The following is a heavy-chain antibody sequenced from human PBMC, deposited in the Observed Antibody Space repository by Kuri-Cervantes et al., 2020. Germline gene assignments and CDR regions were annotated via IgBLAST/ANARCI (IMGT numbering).Heavy chain of an antibody. D-gene: IGHD4-17*01. V-gene: IGHV4-39*02. Sequence: SETLSLTCTVSGASVTSRGSYWGWVRQSPGKGLEWIGSMFNTGITHYSPSLKSRVTISLDASKNQFSLKLSSVTAADTAVYYCARAPPTAKSDRFDPWGQGTLVTVSS. CDR3: ARAPPTAKSDRFDP. CDR1: GASVTSRGSY. CDR2: MFNTGIT. J-gene: IGHJ5*02.